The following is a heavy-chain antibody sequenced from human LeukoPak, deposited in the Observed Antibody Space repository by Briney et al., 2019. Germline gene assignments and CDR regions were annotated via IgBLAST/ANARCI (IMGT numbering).Heavy chain of an antibody. CDR1: GFTVNSNY. CDR2: IYSGGSS. D-gene: IGHD1-20*01. J-gene: IGHJ4*02. V-gene: IGHV3-66*02. CDR3: ARDARHITATSDGY. Sequence: GGSLRLSCAAFGFTVNSNYMSWVRQAPGKGLEWVSTIYSGGSSYYADSVKGRFTISRDSSKNTLYLQMNSLRPEDTAVYYCARDARHITATSDGYWDQGTLVTVSS.